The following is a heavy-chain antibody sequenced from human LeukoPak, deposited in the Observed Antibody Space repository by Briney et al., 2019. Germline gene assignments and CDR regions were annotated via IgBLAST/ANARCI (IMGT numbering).Heavy chain of an antibody. CDR2: ISGSGGST. V-gene: IGHV3-23*01. CDR1: GFTFSSYA. D-gene: IGHD1-26*01. J-gene: IGHJ4*02. Sequence: GGSLRLSCAASGFTFSSYAMSWVRQAPGKGLEWVSAISGSGGSTYYADSVKGRLTISRDNSKNTLYLQTNSLRAEDTAVYYCAKDGSPGPGGSYFDYWGQGTLVTVSS. CDR3: AKDGSPGPGGSYFDY.